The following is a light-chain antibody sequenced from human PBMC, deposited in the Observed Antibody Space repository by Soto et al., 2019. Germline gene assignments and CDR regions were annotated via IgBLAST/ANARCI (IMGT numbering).Light chain of an antibody. CDR3: QHYGDSPGFT. CDR1: QSVSTTY. CDR2: GTS. J-gene: IGKJ3*01. V-gene: IGKV3-20*01. Sequence: EIVLTQSPGTLSLSPGERATLSCRASQSVSTTYLGWYQQKPGQAPRLLVYGTSRRATGIPDRFSGSGSGTDFTLTISSLEPEDFAVYYCQHYGDSPGFTFGPGTKVDIK.